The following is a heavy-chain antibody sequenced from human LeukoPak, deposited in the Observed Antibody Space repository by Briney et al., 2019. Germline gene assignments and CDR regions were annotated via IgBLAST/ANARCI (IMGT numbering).Heavy chain of an antibody. V-gene: IGHV3-23*01. Sequence: GGSLRLSCAASGFTFSIYAMSWVRQAPGKGLEWVSAISGSGGSTYYADSVKGRFTISRDNSKNTLYLQMNSLRAEDTAVYYCAKPSRQDYYDSSGVLYYWGQGTLVTVSS. CDR3: AKPSRQDYYDSSGVLYY. D-gene: IGHD3-22*01. J-gene: IGHJ4*02. CDR1: GFTFSIYA. CDR2: ISGSGGST.